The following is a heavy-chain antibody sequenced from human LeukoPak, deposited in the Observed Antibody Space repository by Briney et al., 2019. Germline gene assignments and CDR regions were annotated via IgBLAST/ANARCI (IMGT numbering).Heavy chain of an antibody. CDR3: ARVRGQDPQNPEPVPAAVIDY. CDR2: INPNSGGT. V-gene: IGHV1-2*02. CDR1: GYTFTGYY. D-gene: IGHD2-2*01. Sequence: GASVKVSCKASGYTFTGYYMHGVRQAPGQGVERMGWINPNSGGTNYAQKFQGRVTMTRDTSISTAYMELSRLRSDDTAVYYCARVRGQDPQNPEPVPAAVIDYWGQGTLVTVSS. J-gene: IGHJ4*02.